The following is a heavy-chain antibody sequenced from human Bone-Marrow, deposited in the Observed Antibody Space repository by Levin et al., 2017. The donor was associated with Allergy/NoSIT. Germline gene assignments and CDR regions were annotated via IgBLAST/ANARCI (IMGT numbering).Heavy chain of an antibody. V-gene: IGHV5-51*01. CDR2: IYPGDSDT. CDR1: GYSFTSYW. J-gene: IGHJ3*02. CDR3: ASLVKGAHDAFDI. Sequence: GASVKVSCKGSGYSFTSYWIGWVRQMPGKGLEWMGIIYPGDSDTRYSPSFQGQVTISADKSISTAYLQWSSLKASDTAMYYCASLVKGAHDAFDIWGQGTMVTVSS. D-gene: IGHD2-21*01.